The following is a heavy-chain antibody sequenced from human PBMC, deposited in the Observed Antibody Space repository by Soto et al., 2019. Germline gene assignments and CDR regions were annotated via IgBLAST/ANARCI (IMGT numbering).Heavy chain of an antibody. CDR1: GYTFTGYY. CDR2: INPNSGGT. Sequence: GASVKVSCKASGYTFTGYYMHWVRQAPGQGLGWMGWINPNSGGTNYAQKFQGWVTMTRDTSISTAYMELSGLSSDDTAVYYCARAVGYYGMDVWGQGTTVTVSS. D-gene: IGHD3-3*01. CDR3: ARAVGYYGMDV. V-gene: IGHV1-2*04. J-gene: IGHJ6*02.